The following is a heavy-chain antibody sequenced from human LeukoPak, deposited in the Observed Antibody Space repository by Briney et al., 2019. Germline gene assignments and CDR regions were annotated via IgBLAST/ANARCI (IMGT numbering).Heavy chain of an antibody. D-gene: IGHD3-22*01. CDR2: ISAYNGNT. CDR3: ARERQDYYDSSGYYGMFDY. V-gene: IGHV1-18*01. CDR1: GCTFTSYG. J-gene: IGHJ4*02. Sequence: ASVKVSCKASGCTFTSYGISWVRQAPGQGLDGMGRISAYNGNTSYAQKLQGRVTMTTDTSTSTAYMELRSLRSDDTAVYYCARERQDYYDSSGYYGMFDYWGQGTLVTVSS.